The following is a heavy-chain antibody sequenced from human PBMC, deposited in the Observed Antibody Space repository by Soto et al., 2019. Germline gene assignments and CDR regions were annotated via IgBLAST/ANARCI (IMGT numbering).Heavy chain of an antibody. CDR1: GYTFTSYA. D-gene: IGHD1-7*01. V-gene: IGHV1-3*01. J-gene: IGHJ6*02. CDR2: INAGNGNT. Sequence: ASVKVSCKASGYTFTSYAMHWVRQAPGQRLEWMGWINAGNGNTKYSQKFQGRVTITRDTSASTAYMELSSLRSEDTAVYYCARVIAIKGKTGTTWGYYYYGMDVWGQGTTVTVSS. CDR3: ARVIAIKGKTGTTWGYYYYGMDV.